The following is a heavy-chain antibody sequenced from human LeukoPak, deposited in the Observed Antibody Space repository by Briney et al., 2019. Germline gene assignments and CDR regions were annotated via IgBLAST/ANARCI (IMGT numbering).Heavy chain of an antibody. CDR3: ARQRTDDSSGSLDY. Sequence: PSETLSLTCTVSGGSISSGGYYRSWIRQPPGKGLEWIGYIYHSGSTYYNPSLKSRVTISVDRSKNQFSLKLSSVTAADTAVYFCARQRTDDSSGSLDYWGQGTLVTVSS. D-gene: IGHD3-22*01. CDR1: GGSISSGGYY. V-gene: IGHV4-30-2*01. CDR2: IYHSGST. J-gene: IGHJ4*02.